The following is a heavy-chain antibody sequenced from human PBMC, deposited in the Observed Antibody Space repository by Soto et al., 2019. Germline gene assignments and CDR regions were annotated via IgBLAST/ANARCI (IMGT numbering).Heavy chain of an antibody. CDR3: ARDYEGYCSSTSCSRNHYYYYGMDV. CDR1: GGTFSSYT. Sequence: AASVKVSCKASGGTFSSYTISWVRQAPGQGLEWMGRIIPILGIANYAQKFQGRVTITADKSTSTAYMELSSLRSEDTAVYYCARDYEGYCSSTSCSRNHYYYYGMDVWGQGTTVTVSS. CDR2: IIPILGIA. D-gene: IGHD2-2*01. J-gene: IGHJ6*02. V-gene: IGHV1-69*04.